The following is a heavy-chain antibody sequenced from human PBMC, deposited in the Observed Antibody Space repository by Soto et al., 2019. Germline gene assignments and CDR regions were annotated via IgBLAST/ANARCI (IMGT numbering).Heavy chain of an antibody. D-gene: IGHD3-22*01. V-gene: IGHV1-3*01. CDR1: GYTFTSYG. Sequence: ASVKVSCKASGYTFTSYGIHWVRQAPGQRLEWMGWINAANGDTKYSPKFQGRVTITRDTSASTAYMELSSLRSEDTAVYYCARLYEYYYDSSGYYPDAFDIWGQGTMVTVSS. CDR3: ARLYEYYYDSSGYYPDAFDI. J-gene: IGHJ3*02. CDR2: INAANGDT.